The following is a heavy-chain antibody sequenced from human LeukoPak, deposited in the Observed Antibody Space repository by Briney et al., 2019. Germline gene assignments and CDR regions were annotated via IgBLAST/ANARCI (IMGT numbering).Heavy chain of an antibody. V-gene: IGHV3-7*01. D-gene: IGHD5-12*01. Sequence: GGSLRLSCAASGFTFSSYWMSWVRQAPGKGLEWVANIKQDGSEKYYVDSVKGRFTISRDNAKNSLYLQMNSLRAEDMAVYYCAREGYSGYDYNWFDPWGQGTLVTVSS. CDR2: IKQDGSEK. J-gene: IGHJ5*02. CDR3: AREGYSGYDYNWFDP. CDR1: GFTFSSYW.